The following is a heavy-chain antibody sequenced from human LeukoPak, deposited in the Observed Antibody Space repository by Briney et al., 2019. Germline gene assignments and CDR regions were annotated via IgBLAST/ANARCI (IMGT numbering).Heavy chain of an antibody. CDR2: ISSSGGST. CDR3: ARSLSSRFSGPRRPYYFDY. Sequence: GGSLRLSCVASGFTFSSHGMNWVRQAPGKGLQWVSGISSSGGSTYQVDSVKGRFTISRDNSKNTLYLQMNSLRAEDTAVYYCARSLSSRFSGPRRPYYFDYWGQGTLVTVSS. CDR1: GFTFSSHG. J-gene: IGHJ4*02. D-gene: IGHD3-16*02. V-gene: IGHV3-23*01.